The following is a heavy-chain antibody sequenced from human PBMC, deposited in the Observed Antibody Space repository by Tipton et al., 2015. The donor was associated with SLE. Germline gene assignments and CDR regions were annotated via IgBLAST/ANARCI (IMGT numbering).Heavy chain of an antibody. V-gene: IGHV3-30*04. J-gene: IGHJ4*02. D-gene: IGHD2-2*01. CDR3: ARVWGTGSRGVDY. CDR2: ISYDGSNK. CDR1: GFTFSSYA. Sequence: SLRLSCAASGFTFSSYAMHWVRQAPGKGLEWVAVISYDGSNKYYADSVKGRFTISRDNSRNTLYLQMNSLRAEDTAVYYCARVWGTGSRGVDYWGQGTLVTVSS.